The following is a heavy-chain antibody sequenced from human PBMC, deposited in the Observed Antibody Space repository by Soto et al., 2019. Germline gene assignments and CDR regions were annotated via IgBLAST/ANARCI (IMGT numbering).Heavy chain of an antibody. CDR2: ISLYSDGT. CDR3: ARVVPGAEAWFGP. V-gene: IGHV1-18*01. J-gene: IGHJ5*02. CDR1: GYTFSNYC. D-gene: IGHD2-2*01. Sequence: ASVKVSCKTSGYTFSNYCITWVRQAPGQPLEWLGWISLYSDGTNYAQKVQGRVSMTTDTSTTTAYMELRSLRSDDTAVYYCARVVPGAEAWFGPWGQGTLVTVSS.